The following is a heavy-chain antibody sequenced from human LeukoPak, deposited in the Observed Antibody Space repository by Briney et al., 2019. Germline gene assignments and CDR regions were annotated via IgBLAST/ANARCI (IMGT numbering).Heavy chain of an antibody. CDR3: ARDPYDSSAYYYSYFDY. CDR2: INPNSGGT. Sequence: ASVKVSCKASGYTFTNYAMNWVRQAPGQGLEWMGWINPNSGGTKYAQKFQGRVTMTRDTSISTAYMDLSRLRSDDTAVYYCARDPYDSSAYYYSYFDYWGQGTLVTVSS. V-gene: IGHV1-2*02. J-gene: IGHJ4*02. D-gene: IGHD3-22*01. CDR1: GYTFTNYA.